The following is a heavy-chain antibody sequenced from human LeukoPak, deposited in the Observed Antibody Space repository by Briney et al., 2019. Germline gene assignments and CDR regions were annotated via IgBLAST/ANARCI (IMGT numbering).Heavy chain of an antibody. Sequence: PGGSLRLSCTASGFTFSGYSMNWVRQAPGKGLEWISYIRSSGSTIYYADSMKGRFTISRDNAKNSLYLQMNSLRAEDTAVYYCARDAQATSKTMAPPYYYYYYGMDVWGQGTTVTVSS. D-gene: IGHD3-10*01. CDR2: IRSSGSTI. CDR3: ARDAQATSKTMAPPYYYYYYGMDV. CDR1: GFTFSGYS. J-gene: IGHJ6*02. V-gene: IGHV3-48*04.